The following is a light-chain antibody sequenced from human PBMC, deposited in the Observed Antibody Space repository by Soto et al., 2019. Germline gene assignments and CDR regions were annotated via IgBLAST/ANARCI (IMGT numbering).Light chain of an antibody. V-gene: IGKV3-15*01. Sequence: IVMTQSPATLSVSPGERATLSCRASQSVSSNLAWYQQKPGLAPRLLIYGTSTRATGIPARFSGSGSGTEFTLTISSLQSEDFAVYYCQQYNNWPLTFGPGTKVDIK. CDR1: QSVSSN. CDR2: GTS. J-gene: IGKJ3*01. CDR3: QQYNNWPLT.